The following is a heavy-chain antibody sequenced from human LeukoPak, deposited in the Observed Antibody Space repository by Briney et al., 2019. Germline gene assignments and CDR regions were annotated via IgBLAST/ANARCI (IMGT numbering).Heavy chain of an antibody. CDR2: ISYDGSNK. CDR1: GFTFSSYA. Sequence: GGSLRLSCAASGFTFSSYAMHWVRQAPGKGLEWVAVISYDGSNKYYADSVKGRFTISRDNSKNTLYLQMSSLRAEDTAVYYCARTDYGDLRGSYGMDVWGQGTTVTVSS. V-gene: IGHV3-30-3*01. J-gene: IGHJ6*02. CDR3: ARTDYGDLRGSYGMDV. D-gene: IGHD4-17*01.